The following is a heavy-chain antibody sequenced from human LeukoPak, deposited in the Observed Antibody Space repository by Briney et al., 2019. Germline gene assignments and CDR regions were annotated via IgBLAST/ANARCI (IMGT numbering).Heavy chain of an antibody. J-gene: IGHJ4*02. D-gene: IGHD1-1*01. CDR1: GGSFSGYY. V-gene: IGHV3-11*04. Sequence: LSLTCAVYGGSFSGYYWSWIRQPPGKGLEWVSYISSSSSTIYYADSVKGRFTISRDNAKNSLYLQMNSLRAEDTAVYYCARDWGNWDFDYWGQGTLVIVSS. CDR3: ARDWGNWDFDY. CDR2: ISSSSSTI.